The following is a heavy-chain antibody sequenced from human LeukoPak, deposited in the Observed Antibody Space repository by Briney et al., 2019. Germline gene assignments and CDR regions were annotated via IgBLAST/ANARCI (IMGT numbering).Heavy chain of an antibody. D-gene: IGHD2-15*01. J-gene: IGHJ6*03. CDR3: ARARGWPPNYYYCYMDV. CDR1: GFTFNSYA. V-gene: IGHV3-33*07. Sequence: PGGSLRLSCIPSGFTFNSYAMFWVRQAPGKGLEWVSLIWYDGSNKYYADSVKGRFTISRDNSKNTLYLQMNSLRAEDTAVYYCARARGWPPNYYYCYMDVWGTGTTVTVSS. CDR2: IWYDGSNK.